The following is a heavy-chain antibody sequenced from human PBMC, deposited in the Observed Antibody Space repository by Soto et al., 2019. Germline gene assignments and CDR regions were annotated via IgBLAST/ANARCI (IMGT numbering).Heavy chain of an antibody. V-gene: IGHV2-26*01. CDR2: IFSNDEK. J-gene: IGHJ5*02. D-gene: IGHD2-2*01. CDR1: GFSLSNARMG. CDR3: ARISRYCSNTSCSNVFDP. Sequence: SGPTLVNPTETFTLTCTVSGFSLSNARMGVSWIRQPPGKALEWLAHIFSNDEKSYSKSLKSRLTISTDTVKSQVVLTMNNMDPVDTATYYCARISRYCSNTSCSNVFDPWGQGTLVTVSS.